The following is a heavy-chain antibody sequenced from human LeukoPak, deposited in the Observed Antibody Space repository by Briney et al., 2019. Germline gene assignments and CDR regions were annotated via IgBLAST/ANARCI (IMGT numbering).Heavy chain of an antibody. D-gene: IGHD1-7*01. J-gene: IGHJ5*02. CDR2: IYYSGST. V-gene: IGHV4-39*07. Sequence: SETLSLTCTVSGGSISSSSYYWGWIRQPPGKGLEWIGSIYYSGSTYYNPSLKSRVTISVDTSKNQFSLKLSSVTAADTAVYYCATQSPITGTTGYWFDPWGQGTLVTVSS. CDR3: ATQSPITGTTGYWFDP. CDR1: GGSISSSSYY.